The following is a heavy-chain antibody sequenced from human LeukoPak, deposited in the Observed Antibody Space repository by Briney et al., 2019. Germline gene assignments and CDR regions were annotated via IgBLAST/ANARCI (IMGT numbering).Heavy chain of an antibody. CDR3: ARDQLVRGVIPSSYYYYYGMDV. V-gene: IGHV4-30-2*01. J-gene: IGHJ6*02. CDR2: IYHSGST. CDR1: GGSISSGSYS. Sequence: KSSETLSLTCTVSGGSISSGSYSWSWIRQPPGKGLEWIGYIYHSGSTYYNPSLKSRVTISVDRSKNQFSLKLSSVTAADTAVYYCARDQLVRGVIPSSYYYYYGMDVWGQGTTVTVSS. D-gene: IGHD3-10*01.